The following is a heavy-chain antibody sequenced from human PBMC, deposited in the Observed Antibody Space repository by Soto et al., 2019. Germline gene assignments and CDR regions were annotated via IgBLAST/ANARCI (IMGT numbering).Heavy chain of an antibody. Sequence: PSETLSLTCAVYAGYFSHYYWNWIRQSPGEGLEWIGKIKHSGSSNYNPSLRSRVSISVEMSKNQFSLRLTSVTAAETAVYYCARGGSSDWQVALDIWGQGTMVTVSS. V-gene: IGHV4-34*01. D-gene: IGHD6-19*01. CDR1: AGYFSHYY. CDR3: ARGGSSDWQVALDI. CDR2: IKHSGSS. J-gene: IGHJ3*02.